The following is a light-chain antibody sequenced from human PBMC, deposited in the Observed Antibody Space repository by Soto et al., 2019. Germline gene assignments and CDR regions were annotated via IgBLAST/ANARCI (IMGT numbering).Light chain of an antibody. CDR1: SSDVGNYNF. V-gene: IGLV2-11*01. J-gene: IGLJ1*01. CDR3: CSYAGRYSYV. Sequence: QSALTQPRSVSGSPGQSVTISCTGTSSDVGNYNFVSWYQQHPDKGPKLILYDVTKRPSGVPDRFSGSKSGNTASLTISGLQAEDEADYYCCSYAGRYSYVFGSGTKGTV. CDR2: DVT.